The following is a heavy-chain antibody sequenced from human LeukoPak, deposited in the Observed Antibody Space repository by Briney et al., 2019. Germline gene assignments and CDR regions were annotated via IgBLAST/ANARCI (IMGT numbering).Heavy chain of an antibody. J-gene: IGHJ3*02. CDR1: GGSFSGYY. CDR2: INHSGST. V-gene: IGHV4-34*01. Sequence: SETLSLTCAVYGGSFSGYYWSWIRQPPGKGLEWIGEINHSGSTNYNPSLKSRVTISVDTSKNQFSLKLSSVTAADTAVYYCARFAPSYYDSSGYYTDDAFDIWGQGTMVTDSS. D-gene: IGHD3-22*01. CDR3: ARFAPSYYDSSGYYTDDAFDI.